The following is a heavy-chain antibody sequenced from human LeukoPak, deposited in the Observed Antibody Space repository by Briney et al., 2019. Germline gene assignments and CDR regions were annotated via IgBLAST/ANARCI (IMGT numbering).Heavy chain of an antibody. CDR3: AKVFWGDGDAFDI. D-gene: IGHD3-16*01. Sequence: GGSLRLSCAASGFTFSSYWMSWVRQAPGKGLEWVANIKQDGSEKYYVDSVKGRFTISRDNAKNSLYLQMNSLRAEDTAVYYCAKVFWGDGDAFDIWGQGTMVTVSS. V-gene: IGHV3-7*01. CDR2: IKQDGSEK. CDR1: GFTFSSYW. J-gene: IGHJ3*02.